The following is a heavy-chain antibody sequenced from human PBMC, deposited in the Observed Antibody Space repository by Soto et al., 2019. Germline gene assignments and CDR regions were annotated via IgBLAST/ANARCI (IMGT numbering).Heavy chain of an antibody. Sequence: SETLSLTCNVSGGSIENYYWSWIRQAPGKGLEWIGYIYYSGNTNYNPSLKSRVTISVDTSKNQFSLKLSSVTAADTAVYYCARSPNGYSSSWYGYYYGMDVWGQGTTVTVSS. CDR3: ARSPNGYSSSWYGYYYGMDV. CDR1: GGSIENYY. D-gene: IGHD6-13*01. CDR2: IYYSGNT. J-gene: IGHJ6*02. V-gene: IGHV4-59*01.